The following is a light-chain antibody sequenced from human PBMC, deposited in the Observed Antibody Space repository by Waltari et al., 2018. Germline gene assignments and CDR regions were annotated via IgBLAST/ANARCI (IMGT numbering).Light chain of an antibody. J-gene: IGLJ3*02. V-gene: IGLV8-61*01. Sequence: QPVVTQEPSLSVSPGGTVPPTCDLSSGSLSTPSYAIWYPQTPGQAPRTLVYKANARSSGVPDRFSGSSLGNTAALTITGAQADDESDYYCALYMGSGIWVFGGGTRLTVL. CDR2: KAN. CDR1: SGSLSTPSY. CDR3: ALYMGSGIWV.